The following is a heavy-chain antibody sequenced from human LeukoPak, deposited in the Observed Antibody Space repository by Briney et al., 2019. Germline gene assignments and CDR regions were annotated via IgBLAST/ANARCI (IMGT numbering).Heavy chain of an antibody. CDR1: GYAFTNCA. D-gene: IGHD5-24*01. J-gene: IGHJ4*02. CDR3: ARALSGNYGRVFFTEFDD. Sequence: ASVKVSCKTSGYAFTNCAITWVRQPPGQGLEWMGWIRTYNGDTHYAPKLQGRVTMTTDTSTRTVYPDMMSLTSDDTAVYYCARALSGNYGRVFFTEFDDWGQGTLVTVSS. V-gene: IGHV1-18*01. CDR2: IRTYNGDT.